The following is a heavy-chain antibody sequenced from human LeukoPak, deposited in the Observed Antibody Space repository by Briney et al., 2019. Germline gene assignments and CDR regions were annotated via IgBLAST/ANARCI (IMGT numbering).Heavy chain of an antibody. CDR1: GFTFNNYA. D-gene: IGHD2-2*01. V-gene: IGHV3-23*01. CDR3: AKVGSVVIPATAGGHY. Sequence: GGSLRLSCAASGFTFNNYAMSWVRQAPGKGLEWLSTVSSNVGSTYYADSVKGRFTISRDNSKNTLSLQMNSLRAEDTAVYYCAKVGSVVIPATAGGHYWGQGTLVTVSS. J-gene: IGHJ4*02. CDR2: VSSNVGST.